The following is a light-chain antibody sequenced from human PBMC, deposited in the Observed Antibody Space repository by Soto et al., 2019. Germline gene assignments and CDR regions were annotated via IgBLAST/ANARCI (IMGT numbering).Light chain of an antibody. V-gene: IGLV2-8*01. Sequence: QSVLTQPPAVSGTPGQSVTISCTGTRGDVGRDNYVSWYQLHPGKVPKLLIYEVTKRPSGIPDRFSGSKSGNTASLTVSGLQAEEEADYYCSSFVGSNIFVFGSGTKVTGL. J-gene: IGLJ1*01. CDR1: RGDVGRDNY. CDR3: SSFVGSNIFV. CDR2: EVT.